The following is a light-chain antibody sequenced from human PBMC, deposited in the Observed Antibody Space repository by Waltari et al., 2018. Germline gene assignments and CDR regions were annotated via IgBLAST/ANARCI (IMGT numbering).Light chain of an antibody. CDR3: SSYTTSSTLEL. V-gene: IGLV2-14*01. J-gene: IGLJ3*02. CDR2: DVN. Sequence: QSALAQPASVSGSPGQSITLSCTGISSDIGAYKYVSWYQQHPGKAPKLLIFDVNNRPSGVSNRFSASKSGNTASLTISDLQAEDEADYYCSSYTTSSTLELFGGGTRLTVL. CDR1: SSDIGAYKY.